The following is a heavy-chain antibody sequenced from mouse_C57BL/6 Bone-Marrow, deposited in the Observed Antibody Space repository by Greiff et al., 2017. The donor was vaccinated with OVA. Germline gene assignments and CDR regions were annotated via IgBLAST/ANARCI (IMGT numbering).Heavy chain of an antibody. Sequence: QVQLQQSGAELAKPGASVKLSCKASGYTFTSYWMHWVKQRPGQGLEWIGYINPSSGYTKYNQKFKDKATLTADNSSSTAYMQLSSLTYEDSAVYYCARMGTYYGSSYVNYWGQGTTLTVSS. CDR2: INPSSGYT. CDR1: GYTFTSYW. V-gene: IGHV1-7*01. D-gene: IGHD1-1*01. J-gene: IGHJ2*01. CDR3: ARMGTYYGSSYVNY.